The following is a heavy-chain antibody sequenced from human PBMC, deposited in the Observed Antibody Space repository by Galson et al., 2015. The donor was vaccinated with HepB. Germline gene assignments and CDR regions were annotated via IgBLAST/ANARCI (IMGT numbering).Heavy chain of an antibody. CDR2: FDPEDGET. V-gene: IGHV1-24*01. CDR1: GYTLTELS. CDR3: ATGAPDILTAELDY. D-gene: IGHD3-9*01. J-gene: IGHJ4*02. Sequence: SVKVSCKVSGYTLTELSMHWVRQAPGKGLEWMGGFDPEDGETIYAQKFQGRVTMTEDTSTDTAYMELSSLRPEDTAVYYCATGAPDILTAELDYWGQGTLVTVSS.